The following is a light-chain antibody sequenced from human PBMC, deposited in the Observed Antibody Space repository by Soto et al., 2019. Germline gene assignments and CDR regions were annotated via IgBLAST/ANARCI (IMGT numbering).Light chain of an antibody. CDR1: SHDIGAYDY. Sequence: YVLTQPTAVSGSAGQSITISCTGNSHDIGAYDYVSWYRRHAGKAPRLLIYGVRSRPSGVPSRFSASQSGLTASLPISGLQAEDEADYYCASFTTNRVYVFGPGTKVT. CDR2: GVR. CDR3: ASFTTNRVYV. V-gene: IGLV2-14*01. J-gene: IGLJ1*01.